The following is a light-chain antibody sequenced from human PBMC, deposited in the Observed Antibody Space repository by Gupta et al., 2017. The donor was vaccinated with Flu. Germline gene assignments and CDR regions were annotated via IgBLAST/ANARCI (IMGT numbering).Light chain of an antibody. CDR1: SSNIGSNY. CDR3: EAWDDSRSAHVV. Sequence: QSVLTQPPSASGTPGQRVTISCSGSSSNIGSNYVYWYQQLPGTAPKLLIYRNNERPSGGPARCSGSKSGTSASLAISGLRSEEEADYYCEAWDDSRSAHVVFGGGTKLTVL. J-gene: IGLJ2*01. CDR2: RNN. V-gene: IGLV1-47*01.